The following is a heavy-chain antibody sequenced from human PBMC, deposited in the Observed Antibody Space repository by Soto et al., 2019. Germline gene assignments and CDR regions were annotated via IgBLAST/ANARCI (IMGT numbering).Heavy chain of an antibody. D-gene: IGHD3-10*01. CDR2: INWNGDRT. CDR1: GFSFEDYG. CDR3: AREDAAGSYYKPFDA. J-gene: IGHJ5*02. V-gene: IGHV3-20*04. Sequence: EVQLVESGGDVVWPGGSLRLSCAASGFSFEDYGMSWVRQVPGKGLEWVSNINWNGDRTGYADSVKGRFTISRDNSKNSLFLQMKSLRPEDTALYYCAREDAAGSYYKPFDAWGQGTLVTVSS.